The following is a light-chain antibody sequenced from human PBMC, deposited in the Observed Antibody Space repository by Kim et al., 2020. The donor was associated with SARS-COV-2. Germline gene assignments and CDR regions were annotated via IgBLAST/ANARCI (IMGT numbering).Light chain of an antibody. CDR3: QKYYSTPNG. J-gene: IGKJ2*03. V-gene: IGKV4-1*01. CDR2: WAS. Sequence: DIVMTQSPDSLAVSLGERATLNCKSSQSVFYSSNNKNYLAWYQQKPRQPPKLLIYWASTRDSGVPDRFTGSGSGTDFTLTISSLQAEDVAVYYCQKYYSTPNGFGQGTKLEIK. CDR1: QSVFYSSNNKNY.